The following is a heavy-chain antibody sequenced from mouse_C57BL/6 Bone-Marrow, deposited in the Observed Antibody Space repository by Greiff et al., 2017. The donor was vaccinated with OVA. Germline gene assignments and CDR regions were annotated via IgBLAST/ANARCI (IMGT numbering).Heavy chain of an antibody. D-gene: IGHD1-1*01. CDR2: IDPSDSET. J-gene: IGHJ4*01. Sequence: QVQLQQPGAELVRPGSLVKLSCKASGYTFTSYWMHWVKQRPIQGLEWIGNIDPSDSETHSNQKFKDKATLTVDKSSSTAYMQLSSLTSEDSAVYYCARMGYGSSYAMDYWGQGTSVTVSS. CDR3: ARMGYGSSYAMDY. V-gene: IGHV1-52*01. CDR1: GYTFTSYW.